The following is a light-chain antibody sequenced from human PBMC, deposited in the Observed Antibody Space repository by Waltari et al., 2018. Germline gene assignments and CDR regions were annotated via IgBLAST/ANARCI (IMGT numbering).Light chain of an antibody. V-gene: IGKV1-27*01. CDR2: AAS. CDR3: QKYNSDPLT. CDR1: QGISNY. Sequence: DIQMTQSPSSLSASVGDRVTITCRASQGISNYLAWYRQKPGNVPKLLIYAASILQPGVPSRFSGTGSGADFTLTISSLQPEDVATYYCQKYNSDPLTFGGGTKVEIK. J-gene: IGKJ4*01.